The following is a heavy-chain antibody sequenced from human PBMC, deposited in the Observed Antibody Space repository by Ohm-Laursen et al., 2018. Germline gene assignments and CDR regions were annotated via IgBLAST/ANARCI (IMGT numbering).Heavy chain of an antibody. V-gene: IGHV3-30*18. D-gene: IGHD3-22*01. CDR2: ISYDGSNK. CDR3: AKDVDSSGYFDY. CDR1: GFTFSSYG. J-gene: IGHJ4*02. Sequence: SLRLSCAASGFTFSSYGMHWVRQAPGKGLEWVAVISYDGSNKYYADSVKGQFTISRDNSKNTLYLQMNSLRAEDTAVYYCAKDVDSSGYFDYWGQGTLVTVSS.